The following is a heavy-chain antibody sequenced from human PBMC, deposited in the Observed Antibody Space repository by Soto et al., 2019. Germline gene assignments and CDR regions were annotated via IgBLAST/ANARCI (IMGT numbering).Heavy chain of an antibody. CDR2: IIPIFGTA. CDR1: GGTFSSYA. J-gene: IGHJ6*02. CDR3: ARASYDYGGNSLGYYYYGMDV. Sequence: SVKVSCNASGGTFSSYAISWVRQAPGQGLEWMGGIIPIFGTANYAQKFQGRVTITADESTSTAYMELSSLRSEDTAVYYCARASYDYGGNSLGYYYYGMDVWGQGTTVTVSS. D-gene: IGHD4-17*01. V-gene: IGHV1-69*13.